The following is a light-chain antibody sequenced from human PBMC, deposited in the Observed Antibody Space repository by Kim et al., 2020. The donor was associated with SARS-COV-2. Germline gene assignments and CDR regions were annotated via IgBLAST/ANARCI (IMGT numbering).Light chain of an antibody. Sequence: EIVLTQSPGTLSLSPGERATLSCRSSQTLSSNFLAWYQQKPGQAPRLLIYGASNRATGIPDRFSGSGSGTDFTLTISRLESEDFAVYYCQYYGTFGGGTKVDIK. J-gene: IGKJ4*01. CDR1: QTLSSNF. CDR2: GAS. CDR3: QYYGT. V-gene: IGKV3-20*01.